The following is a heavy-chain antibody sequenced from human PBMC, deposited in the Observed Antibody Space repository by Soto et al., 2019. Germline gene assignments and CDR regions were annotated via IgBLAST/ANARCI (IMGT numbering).Heavy chain of an antibody. Sequence: QVQLQQWGAGLLKPSETLSLTCAVYGGSFSGYYWSWIRQPPGKGLEWIGEINHSGSTNYNPSLKSRVTISVDTSKNQCSLKLSSVTAADTAVYYCARSGPTMRAAAVAYWGQGTLVTVSS. V-gene: IGHV4-34*01. D-gene: IGHD6-13*01. J-gene: IGHJ4*02. CDR1: GGSFSGYY. CDR2: INHSGST. CDR3: ARSGPTMRAAAVAY.